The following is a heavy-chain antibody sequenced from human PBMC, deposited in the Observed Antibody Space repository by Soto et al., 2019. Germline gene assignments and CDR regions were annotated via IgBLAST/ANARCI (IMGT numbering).Heavy chain of an antibody. D-gene: IGHD2-2*01. Sequence: EVQLVESGGDLVQPGGSLRLSYAASGFSFSGHWMHWVRQVPGKGLEWVSRINTDGGNSAYADSVKGRFTISRDNAKNTLYLQMNGLRAEDTAVYYCAREAGYCSRTSCYRRAFDTWGQGTTVTVSS. CDR2: INTDGGNS. V-gene: IGHV3-74*03. CDR1: GFSFSGHW. J-gene: IGHJ3*02. CDR3: AREAGYCSRTSCYRRAFDT.